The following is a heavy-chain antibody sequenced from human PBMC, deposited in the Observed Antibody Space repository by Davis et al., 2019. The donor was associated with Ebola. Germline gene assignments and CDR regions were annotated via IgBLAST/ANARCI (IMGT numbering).Heavy chain of an antibody. CDR2: INHSGST. V-gene: IGHV4-34*01. CDR1: GGSFSGYY. D-gene: IGHD3-16*01. Sequence: SETLSLTCAVYGGSFSGYYCSWIRQPPGKGLEWIGEINHSGSTNYNPSLKSRVTISVDTSKNQLSLKLSSVTAADTAVYYCARGMGSYGPPGYWGQGTLVTVFS. J-gene: IGHJ4*02. CDR3: ARGMGSYGPPGY.